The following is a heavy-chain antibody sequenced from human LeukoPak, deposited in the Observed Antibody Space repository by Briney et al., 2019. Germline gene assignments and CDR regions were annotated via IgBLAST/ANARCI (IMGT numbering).Heavy chain of an antibody. CDR1: GFTFSTYW. D-gene: IGHD1-14*01. J-gene: IGHJ4*02. CDR2: INPDGGET. Sequence: GGSLRLSCAASGFTFSTYWVHWVRQAPGKGLVWVSRINPDGGETDYADSVKGRFTISRDNAKNTLYLQMLRAEDTAVYFCARDLRGNRDYWGQGTLVTVSS. CDR3: ARDLRGNRDY. V-gene: IGHV3-74*01.